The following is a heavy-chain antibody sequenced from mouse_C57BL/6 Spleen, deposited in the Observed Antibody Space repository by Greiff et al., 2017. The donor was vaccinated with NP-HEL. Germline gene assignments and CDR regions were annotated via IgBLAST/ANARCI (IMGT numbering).Heavy chain of an antibody. V-gene: IGHV14-4*01. CDR1: GFNIKDDY. Sequence: VQLQQSGAELVRPGASVKLSCTASGFNIKDDYMHWVKQRPEQGLEWIGWIDPENGDTEYASKFQGKATITADTSSNTAYLQLSSLTSEDTAVYYCTRGGSGYGAYWGQGTLVTVSA. CDR2: IDPENGDT. D-gene: IGHD3-2*02. J-gene: IGHJ3*01. CDR3: TRGGSGYGAY.